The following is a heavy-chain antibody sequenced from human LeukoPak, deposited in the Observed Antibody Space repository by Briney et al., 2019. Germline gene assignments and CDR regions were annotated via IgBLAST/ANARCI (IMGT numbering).Heavy chain of an antibody. D-gene: IGHD3-22*01. V-gene: IGHV3-48*02. CDR2: ISSGSGTI. CDR1: GFTFSSYS. Sequence: GGSLRLSCAASGFTFSSYSMKWVRQAPGKGLEWLSFISSGSGTIYYADSVKGRFTISRDNAKNSLFLHMNSLRDEDTAVYYCARITGSGYYYFDYWGQGTPVTVSS. J-gene: IGHJ4*02. CDR3: ARITGSGYYYFDY.